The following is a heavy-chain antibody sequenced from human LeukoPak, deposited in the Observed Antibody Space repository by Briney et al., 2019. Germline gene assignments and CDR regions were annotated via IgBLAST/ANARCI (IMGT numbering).Heavy chain of an antibody. D-gene: IGHD2-21*01. CDR3: AKFLPTHIVVANYYFDY. CDR1: GFTFSGSA. V-gene: IGHV3-73*01. CDR2: IRSKANSYAT. J-gene: IGHJ4*02. Sequence: PGGSLRLSCAASGFTFSGSAMHWVRQASGKGLEWVGRIRSKANSYATAYAASVKGRFTISRDDSKNTAYLQMNSLKTEDTAVYYCAKFLPTHIVVANYYFDYWGQGTLVTVSS.